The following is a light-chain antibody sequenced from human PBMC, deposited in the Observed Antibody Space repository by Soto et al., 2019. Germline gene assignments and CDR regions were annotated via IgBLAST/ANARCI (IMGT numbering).Light chain of an antibody. CDR1: QSINTW. CDR3: QQYDGH. CDR2: DAS. Sequence: IQMTQSPSTLSASVGDRVTITCRASQSINTWLAWYQQKPGKAPKVLIYDASTLDSGVPSRFSGSGSGTDFTLTISSLQADDFAAYYCQQYDGHFGQGTRLEIK. V-gene: IGKV1-5*01. J-gene: IGKJ5*01.